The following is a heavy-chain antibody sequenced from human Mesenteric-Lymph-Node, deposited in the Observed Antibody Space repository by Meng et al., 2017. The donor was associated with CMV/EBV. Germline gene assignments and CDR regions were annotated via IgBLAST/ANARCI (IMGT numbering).Heavy chain of an antibody. CDR2: INHSGST. CDR1: FIGYY. CDR3: ARGPQRITIFGVVSSLWYFDL. J-gene: IGHJ2*01. Sequence: FIGYYGSWIRQPPGKGLEWIGEINHSGSTNYNPSLKSRVTISVDTSKNQFSLKLSSVTAADTAVYYCARGPQRITIFGVVSSLWYFDLWGRGTLVTVSS. D-gene: IGHD3-3*01. V-gene: IGHV4-34*01.